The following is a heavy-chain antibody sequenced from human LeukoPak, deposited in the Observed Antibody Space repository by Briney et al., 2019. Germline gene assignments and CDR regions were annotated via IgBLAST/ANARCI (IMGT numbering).Heavy chain of an antibody. Sequence: SETLSLTCTVSGGSISSTNFYWGWIRQPPGKGLEWIASTLYTGATYYNPSLKSRVTISVDRSKNQFSLKLTSMTAADTAVYYCARNCGNDCYSTTTFDYWGQGALVTVSS. CDR3: ARNCGNDCYSTTTFDY. V-gene: IGHV4-39*01. CDR1: GGSISSTNFY. D-gene: IGHD2-21*02. J-gene: IGHJ4*02. CDR2: TLYTGAT.